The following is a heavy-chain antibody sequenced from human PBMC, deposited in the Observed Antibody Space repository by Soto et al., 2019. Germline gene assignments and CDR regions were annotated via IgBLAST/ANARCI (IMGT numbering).Heavy chain of an antibody. Sequence: SETLSLTCTVSGGSTNHYYWTWIRQPPGKGLEWMGYIYYSGTTTNYNPSLKSQVTLSVDTSKNQFSLKLSSVTAADTAVYYCARLGGSYAVPHFDYWGQGTLVTVSS. CDR2: IYYSGTTT. CDR3: ARLGGSYAVPHFDY. D-gene: IGHD1-26*01. J-gene: IGHJ4*02. CDR1: GGSTNHYY. V-gene: IGHV4-59*08.